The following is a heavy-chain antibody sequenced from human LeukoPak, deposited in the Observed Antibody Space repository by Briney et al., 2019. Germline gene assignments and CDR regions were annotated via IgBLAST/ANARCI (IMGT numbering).Heavy chain of an antibody. CDR3: ARSSATFDY. CDR1: GGSISSSSYY. V-gene: IGHV4-39*07. Sequence: PSETLSLTCTVSGGSISSSSYYWGWIRQPPGKGLEWIGSIYYSGSTYYNPSLKSRVTISVDTSKNQFSLKLSSVTAADTAVYYCARSSATFDYWGQGTLVTVSS. D-gene: IGHD6-25*01. J-gene: IGHJ4*02. CDR2: IYYSGST.